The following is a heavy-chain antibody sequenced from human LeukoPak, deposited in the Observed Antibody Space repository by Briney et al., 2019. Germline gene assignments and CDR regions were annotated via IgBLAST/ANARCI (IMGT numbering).Heavy chain of an antibody. CDR3: SRDHRPEIQYYYMDV. V-gene: IGHV3-33*01. Sequence: GGSLSLSCAESGFSLSNYSMHWVRQAPGKGLEWVAALLYDGNTKHYADSVKGRFTISRDISKNTLYLQMNSLTAEDTAVYYCSRDHRPEIQYYYMDVWGKGTTVAVSS. CDR1: GFSLSNYS. CDR2: LLYDGNTK. J-gene: IGHJ6*03. D-gene: IGHD1-14*01.